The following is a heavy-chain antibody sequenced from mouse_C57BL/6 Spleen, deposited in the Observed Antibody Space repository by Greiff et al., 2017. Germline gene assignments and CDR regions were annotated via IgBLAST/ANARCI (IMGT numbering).Heavy chain of an antibody. Sequence: EVQLQQSGPELVKPGASVKISCKASGYSFTDYNMNWVKQSNGKSLEWIGVINPNYGTTSYNHKFKGKATVTVDQSSSTAYMQLNSLTSEDSAVYDCARSKGYGSSYGYFDVWGTGTTVTVSS. J-gene: IGHJ1*03. D-gene: IGHD1-1*01. CDR2: INPNYGTT. CDR1: GYSFTDYN. V-gene: IGHV1-39*01. CDR3: ARSKGYGSSYGYFDV.